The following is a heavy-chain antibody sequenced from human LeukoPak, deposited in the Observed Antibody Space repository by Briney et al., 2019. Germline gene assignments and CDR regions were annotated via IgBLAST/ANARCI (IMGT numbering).Heavy chain of an antibody. Sequence: SETLSLTCAVYGGSFSGYYWSWIRQPPGKGLEWIGEINHSGSTNYNPSLKSRVTISVDTSKNQFPLKLSSVTAADTAVYYCARGYPRMLGYWGQGTLVTVSS. CDR1: GGSFSGYY. CDR3: ARGYPRMLGY. CDR2: INHSGST. J-gene: IGHJ4*02. V-gene: IGHV4-34*01.